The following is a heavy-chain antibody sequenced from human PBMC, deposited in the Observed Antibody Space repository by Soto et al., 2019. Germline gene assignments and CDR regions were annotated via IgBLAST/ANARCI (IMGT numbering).Heavy chain of an antibody. V-gene: IGHV1-18*01. CDR1: GYTFTDYG. CDR2: INSYNGVT. D-gene: IGHD1-1*01. CDR3: ARDRYNRGSFDY. J-gene: IGHJ4*02. Sequence: QVQLVQSGAEVKKPGASVKVSCKASGYTFTDYGITWVRQAPGQGLQWMGWINSYNGVTNNAHSFQGRVSMTTDTCTSTAYLELSSLRSDDTAVYYCARDRYNRGSFDYWGQGSLVTVSS.